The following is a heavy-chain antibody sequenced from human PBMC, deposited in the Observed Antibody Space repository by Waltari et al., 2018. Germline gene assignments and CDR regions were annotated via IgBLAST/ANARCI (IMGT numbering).Heavy chain of an antibody. V-gene: IGHV3-7*01. CDR2: IKPDGSEK. CDR3: SKSLDV. Sequence: EVQMVDSGGAWVQPGGSLRISCAASGFTFSNSWMDWVRQAPGKGLESIANIKPDGSEKNYVDSVKGRFTISRDNTKNSLYLQMNSLRAEDTAVYYCSKSLDVWGPGTSVTVSS. CDR1: GFTFSNSW. J-gene: IGHJ6*02.